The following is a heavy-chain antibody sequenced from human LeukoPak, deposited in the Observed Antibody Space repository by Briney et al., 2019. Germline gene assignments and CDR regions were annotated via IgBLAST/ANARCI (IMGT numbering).Heavy chain of an antibody. J-gene: IGHJ6*03. CDR2: ISSSSSYI. Sequence: GGSLRLSCAASGFTLSSYSMNWVRQAPGKGLEWVSSISSSSSYIYYADSVKGRLTISRDNSKNTLYLQMNSLRAEDTALYYCAKSRNFYYYFMEVSGRGTKVTISS. CDR1: GFTLSSYS. V-gene: IGHV3-21*03. CDR3: AKSRNFYYYFMEV.